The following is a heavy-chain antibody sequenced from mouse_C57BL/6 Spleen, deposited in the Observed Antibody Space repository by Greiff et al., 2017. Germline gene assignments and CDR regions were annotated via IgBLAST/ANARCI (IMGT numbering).Heavy chain of an antibody. CDR2: ITHSGET. J-gene: IGHJ3*01. D-gene: IGHD1-1*01. CDR1: GFPITSGYY. V-gene: IGHV12-3*01. Sequence: VKLMESGPGLVKPSQSLFLTCSITGFPITSGYYWIWIRQSPGKPLEWMGYITHSGETFYNPSLQSPISITRETSKNQFFLQLNSVTTEDTAMYYCAGDRSAPVYGRRAYWGQGTLVTVSA. CDR3: AGDRSAPVYGRRAY.